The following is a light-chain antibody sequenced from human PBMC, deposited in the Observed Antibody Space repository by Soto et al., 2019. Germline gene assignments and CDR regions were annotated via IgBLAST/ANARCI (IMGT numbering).Light chain of an antibody. CDR1: QDISNY. CDR3: QHYDNLPPT. Sequence: DIQMTQSPSSLSASVGERVTITCQASQDISNYLKWYQQKPGKAPKLLMYDASTLETGVPARFRGIGSWTDFTVTISSLQPEDIETYYCQHYDNLPPTFGPATKVDIE. V-gene: IGKV1-33*01. CDR2: DAS. J-gene: IGKJ3*01.